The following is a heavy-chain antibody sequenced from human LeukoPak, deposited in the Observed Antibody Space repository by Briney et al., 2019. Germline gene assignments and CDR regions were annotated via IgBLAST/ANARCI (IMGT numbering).Heavy chain of an antibody. CDR2: INAGNGNA. D-gene: IGHD2-15*01. J-gene: IGHJ4*02. CDR3: ARGGDIVVVVAATTNFDY. CDR1: GYTFTSYA. V-gene: IGHV1-3*01. Sequence: ASVKVSCKASGYTFTSYAMHWVRQAPGQRLEWMGWINAGNGNAKYSQKFQGRVTITRDTSASTAYMELSSLRSEDTAVYYCARGGDIVVVVAATTNFDYWGQGTLVIVSS.